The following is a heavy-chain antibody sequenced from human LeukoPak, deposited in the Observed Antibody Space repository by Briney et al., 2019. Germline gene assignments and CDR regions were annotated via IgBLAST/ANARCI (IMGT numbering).Heavy chain of an antibody. J-gene: IGHJ4*02. CDR2: IYYSGST. D-gene: IGHD6-13*01. CDR1: GGSISSYY. CDR3: ARARGAYSSSWYGGYYFAY. V-gene: IGHV4-59*01. Sequence: SETLSLTCTVSGGSISSYYWSWIRQPPGKGLEWIGYIYYSGSTNYNPSLQSRVTISVHTSKTPFSLQLSSVTAADTAVYYCARARGAYSSSWYGGYYFAYWGQGTLVTVSS.